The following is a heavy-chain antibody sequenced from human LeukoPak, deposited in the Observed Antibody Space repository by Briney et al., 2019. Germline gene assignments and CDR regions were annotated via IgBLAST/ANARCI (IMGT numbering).Heavy chain of an antibody. Sequence: SETLSLTCAVYGGSFSGYYWSWLRQPPGKGLEWIGEINHSGSTNYNPSLKSRVTISVDTSKNQFSLKLSSVTAADTAVYYCAIGGMVPAAKWYWFDPWGQGTLVTVSS. J-gene: IGHJ5*02. CDR2: INHSGST. V-gene: IGHV4-34*01. CDR3: AIGGMVPAAKWYWFDP. CDR1: GGSFSGYY. D-gene: IGHD2-2*01.